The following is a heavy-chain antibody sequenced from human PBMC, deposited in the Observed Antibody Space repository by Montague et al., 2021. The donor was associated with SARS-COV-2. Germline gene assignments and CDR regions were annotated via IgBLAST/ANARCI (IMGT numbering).Heavy chain of an antibody. Sequence: SETLSLTCTVSGDSISSSSYNWGWIRQPPGKGLKWIGSVHYSGRPXYKPSLKSRVTIYVDTSKNQLSLKLSSVTAADTAVYYCTRHVHMTWPEPSPGFDYWGQGTLVTVSS. D-gene: IGHD1-1*01. V-gene: IGHV4-39*01. CDR2: VHYSGRP. CDR3: TRHVHMTWPEPSPGFDY. CDR1: GDSISSSSYN. J-gene: IGHJ4*02.